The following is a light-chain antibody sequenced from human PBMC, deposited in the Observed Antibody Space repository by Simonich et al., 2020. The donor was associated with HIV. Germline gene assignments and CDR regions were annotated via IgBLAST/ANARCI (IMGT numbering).Light chain of an antibody. J-gene: IGKJ3*01. CDR3: QQYYSTPFT. Sequence: DIVMTQSPDSLAVSLGERATINCKSSQSVLYSSNNKNYLAWYQQKPGQPPKLLIYWASTRESGVPYRFSGSGSGTDFTLTISSLQAEDVAVYYCQQYYSTPFTFGPGTKVDFK. V-gene: IGKV4-1*01. CDR2: WAS. CDR1: QSVLYSSNNKNY.